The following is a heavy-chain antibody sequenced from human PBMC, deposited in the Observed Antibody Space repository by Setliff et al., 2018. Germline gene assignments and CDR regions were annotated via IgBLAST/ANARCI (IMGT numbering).Heavy chain of an antibody. CDR3: SRLVRFCTRTTCQRLSGDDF. CDR1: GYTFINFG. J-gene: IGHJ4*02. Sequence: ASVKVSCKASGYTFINFGISWVRQAPGQGLEWVGWISPYTGNTYYAPRLQDRVTLTADTSTNTAYMELRSLISDDTAVYYGSRLVRFCTRTTCQRLSGDDFWGQGTLVTVSS. D-gene: IGHD2-8*01. CDR2: ISPYTGNT. V-gene: IGHV1-18*01.